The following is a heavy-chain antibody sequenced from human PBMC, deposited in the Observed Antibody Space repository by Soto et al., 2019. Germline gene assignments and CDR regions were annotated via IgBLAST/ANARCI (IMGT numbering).Heavy chain of an antibody. CDR3: ARSGGGYDLGDY. CDR2: INPNSGGA. Sequence: QVQLVQSGAEVKKPGASVKVSCKASGYTFIGYYKHWLRQAPGQGLEWMGWINPNSGGAKYSQKFQAWVTMTSDTSISTAYMELSRLKSDDTAVYYCARSGGGYDLGDYWGQGTLVTVSS. V-gene: IGHV1-2*04. J-gene: IGHJ4*02. D-gene: IGHD5-12*01. CDR1: GYTFIGYY.